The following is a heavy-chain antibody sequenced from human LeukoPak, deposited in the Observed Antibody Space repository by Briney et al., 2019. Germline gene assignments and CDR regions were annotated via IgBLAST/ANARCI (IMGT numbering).Heavy chain of an antibody. V-gene: IGHV4-39*01. J-gene: IGHJ5*02. Sequence: SETLSLTCTVSGGSISSSSYYWGWIRQPPGKGLEWIGSFYYSGSTYYNPSLKSRVTISVDTPKNRFSLKLSSVTAADTAVYYCARHERSSITMVRGVKPKKWFDPWGQGTLVTVSS. CDR1: GGSISSSSYY. CDR3: ARHERSSITMVRGVKPKKWFDP. D-gene: IGHD3-10*01. CDR2: FYYSGST.